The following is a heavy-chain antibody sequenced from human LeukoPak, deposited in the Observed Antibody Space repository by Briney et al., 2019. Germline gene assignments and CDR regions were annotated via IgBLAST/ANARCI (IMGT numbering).Heavy chain of an antibody. V-gene: IGHV3-73*01. D-gene: IGHD1-1*01. CDR3: TSGLSVRRSNNTPVDY. CDR2: IRSKANSYAT. J-gene: IGHJ4*02. Sequence: PGGSLRLSCAASGFTFSSYWMHWVRQASGKGLEWVGRIRSKANSYATVYAASVKGRFTISRDDSKNTAYLQMNSLKTEDTAVYYCTSGLSVRRSNNTPVDYWGQGTLVTVSS. CDR1: GFTFSSYW.